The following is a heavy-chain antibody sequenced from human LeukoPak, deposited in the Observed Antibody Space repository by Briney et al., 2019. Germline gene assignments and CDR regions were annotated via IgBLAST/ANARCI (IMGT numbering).Heavy chain of an antibody. CDR2: IKQDGSEK. D-gene: IGHD2-2*01. CDR1: GFTFSSYW. J-gene: IGHJ4*02. V-gene: IGHV3-7*03. CDR3: ARERGYCSSTSCYPFDY. Sequence: GFLRLSCAASGFTFSSYWMSWVRQAPGKGLEWVANIKQDGSEKYYVDSVKGRFTISRDNAKNSLYQQMNSLRAEDTAVYYCARERGYCSSTSCYPFDYWGQGPLVTVSS.